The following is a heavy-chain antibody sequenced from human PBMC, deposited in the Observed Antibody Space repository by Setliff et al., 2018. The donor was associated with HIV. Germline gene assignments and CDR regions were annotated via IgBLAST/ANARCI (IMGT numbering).Heavy chain of an antibody. CDR1: GFTFSSYV. D-gene: IGHD1-26*01. CDR3: VRDPIEGYPDYFDY. J-gene: IGHJ4*02. Sequence: GGSLRLSCAAPGFTFSSYVLHWVRQAPGKGLEWVAVMSTGGDIKIYADSVKGRFTISRDNSKNTLFLQMNSLRPEDTATYYCVRDPIEGYPDYFDYWGQGMLVTVSS. CDR2: MSTGGDIK. V-gene: IGHV3-30-3*01.